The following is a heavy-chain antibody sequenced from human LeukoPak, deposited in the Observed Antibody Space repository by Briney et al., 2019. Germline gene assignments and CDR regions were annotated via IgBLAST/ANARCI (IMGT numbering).Heavy chain of an antibody. V-gene: IGHV3-33*01. Sequence: PGGSLRLSCAASGFTFSSYGMHWVRQAPGKGLEWVAVIWYDGSNKYYADSVKGRFTISRDNSKNTLYLQMNSLRAEDTAVYYCARDGMGGSWFGELLNYDYGMDVWGQGTTVTVSS. J-gene: IGHJ6*02. CDR1: GFTFSSYG. D-gene: IGHD3-10*01. CDR2: IWYDGSNK. CDR3: ARDGMGGSWFGELLNYDYGMDV.